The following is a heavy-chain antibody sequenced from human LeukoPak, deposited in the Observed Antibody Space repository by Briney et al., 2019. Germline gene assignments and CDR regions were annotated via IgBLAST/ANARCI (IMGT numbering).Heavy chain of an antibody. CDR1: GFTFDDYG. CDR3: ARTYYDILTGYNPYFDY. D-gene: IGHD3-9*01. V-gene: IGHV3-21*01. J-gene: IGHJ4*02. Sequence: PGGSLRLSCAASGFTFDDYGMSWVRQAPGKGLEWVSSITSSSTSMYYADSVKGRFTISRDNAKNSLYLQMNSLRAEDTAVYYCARTYYDILTGYNPYFDYWGQGTLVTVSS. CDR2: ITSSSTSM.